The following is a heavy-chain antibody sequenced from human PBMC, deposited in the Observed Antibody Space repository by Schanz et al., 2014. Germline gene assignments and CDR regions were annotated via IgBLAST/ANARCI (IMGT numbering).Heavy chain of an antibody. D-gene: IGHD4-17*01. V-gene: IGHV3-23*01. CDR2: LSGSGGST. J-gene: IGHJ3*02. CDR1: GFTFSDYY. CDR3: ARDRGHGDLPGDI. Sequence: PGGSLRLSCAASGFTFSDYYMSWIRQAPGKGLEWVSALSGSGGSTYYADSVKGRFTISRDNSKNTLYLQMNSLRAEDTAVYYCARDRGHGDLPGDIWGQGTMVTVSS.